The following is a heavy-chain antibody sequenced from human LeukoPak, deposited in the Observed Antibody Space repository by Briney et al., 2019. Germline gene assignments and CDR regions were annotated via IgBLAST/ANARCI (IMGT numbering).Heavy chain of an antibody. J-gene: IGHJ4*02. CDR2: ISSSSSTI. Sequence: GGSLRLSCAASGFTFSTYTMNWVRLAPGKGLAWVSYISSSSSTIYYADSVKGRFTISRDNAKNSLFLQMNSLRDEDTAVYYCARVEGGLDFYYFDYWGQGTLVTVSS. CDR1: GFTFSTYT. D-gene: IGHD3/OR15-3a*01. V-gene: IGHV3-48*02. CDR3: ARVEGGLDFYYFDY.